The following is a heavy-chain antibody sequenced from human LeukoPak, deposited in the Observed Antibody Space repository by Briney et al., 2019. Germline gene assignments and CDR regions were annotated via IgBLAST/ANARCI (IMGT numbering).Heavy chain of an antibody. Sequence: GGPLRPSCAVFGFTFRSYVTLWVRQAPGMGLEYVSSIDPDGETSYYANSAKARFTISRDNSNNMLYLHMGSLTSEDMAVYYCAAQGGLTGAYDPWGQGTLVTVSS. CDR2: IDPDGETS. D-gene: IGHD1-20*01. V-gene: IGHV3-64*01. J-gene: IGHJ5*02. CDR3: AAQGGLTGAYDP. CDR1: GFTFRSYV.